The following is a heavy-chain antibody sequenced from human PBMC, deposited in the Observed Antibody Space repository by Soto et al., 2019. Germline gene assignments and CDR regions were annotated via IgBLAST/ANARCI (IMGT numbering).Heavy chain of an antibody. Sequence: EVQLVESGGGLVQPGGSLRLSCAASGFTFSSYSMNWVRQAPGKGLEWVSCIGTSSSTIYYAVSVKGRFTISRDNANNSLYLQMNSLRDEDTAVYYCARVSRWDENNFDWCQGTLVTVSS. D-gene: IGHD1-26*01. CDR1: GFTFSSYS. CDR2: IGTSSSTI. J-gene: IGHJ4*02. CDR3: ARVSRWDENNFD. V-gene: IGHV3-48*02.